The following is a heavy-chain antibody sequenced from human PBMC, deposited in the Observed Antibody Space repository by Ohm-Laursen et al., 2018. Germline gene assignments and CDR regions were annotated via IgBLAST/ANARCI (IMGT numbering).Heavy chain of an antibody. CDR1: GFSLSTSGMC. V-gene: IGHV2-70*12. CDR2: IDWDGNK. D-gene: IGHD2-2*01. CDR3: AHSIVVVPAAKADWFDP. Sequence: TQTLTLTCTFSGFSLSTSGMCVSWIRQPPGKALEWLARIDWDGNKYYSTSLKTRLTISKDTSKNQVVLTMTNMDPVDTATYYCAHSIVVVPAAKADWFDPWGQGTLVTVSS. J-gene: IGHJ5*02.